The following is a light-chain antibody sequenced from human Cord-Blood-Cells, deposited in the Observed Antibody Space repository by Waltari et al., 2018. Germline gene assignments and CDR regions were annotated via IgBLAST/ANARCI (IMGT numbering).Light chain of an antibody. Sequence: DIQMTQYPSSLSASVGDRVTITCQASQDISNYLNWYQQKPGKAPKLLIYDASNLETGVPSRFSGSGSGTDFTFTISSLQPEDIATYYCQQYDNLSIFTFGPGTKVDIK. J-gene: IGKJ3*01. CDR1: QDISNY. V-gene: IGKV1-33*01. CDR2: DAS. CDR3: QQYDNLSIFT.